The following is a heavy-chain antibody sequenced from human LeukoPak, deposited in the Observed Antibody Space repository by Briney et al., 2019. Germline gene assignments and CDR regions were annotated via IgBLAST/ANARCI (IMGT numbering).Heavy chain of an antibody. V-gene: IGHV3-48*01. Sequence: PGGSLRLSCPASGFTFSDYSMNWVRQAPGKGLEWISYIGIDSGNTNYADSVKGRFTISGDKAKNSLYLQMNSLRVEDTAVYYCARDYKYAFDYWGQGTLVTVSS. CDR1: GFTFSDYS. D-gene: IGHD5-24*01. J-gene: IGHJ4*02. CDR2: IGIDSGNT. CDR3: ARDYKYAFDY.